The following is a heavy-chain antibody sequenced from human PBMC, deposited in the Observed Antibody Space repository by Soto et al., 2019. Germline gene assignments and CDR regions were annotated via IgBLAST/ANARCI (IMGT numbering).Heavy chain of an antibody. CDR2: INAYNGDT. Sequence: QVELVQSGAEVKKPGASVKFSCKASGYTFPSSPISWLRQAPGQGLEWMGWINAYNGDTKYAHRLQGRVTMTTDTSTNTAYFELASLTSAYTAIYYCASANYGDSDYWGQGTLVTVSS. CDR3: ASANYGDSDY. V-gene: IGHV1-18*01. CDR1: GYTFPSSP. J-gene: IGHJ4*02. D-gene: IGHD4-17*01.